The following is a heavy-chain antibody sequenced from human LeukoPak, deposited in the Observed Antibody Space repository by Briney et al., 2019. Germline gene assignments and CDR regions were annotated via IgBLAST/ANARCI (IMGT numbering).Heavy chain of an antibody. D-gene: IGHD3-16*02. CDR3: ARGSYRSMVDY. CDR2: SGGST. V-gene: IGHV3-66*01. J-gene: IGHJ4*02. Sequence: SGGSTYYADSVKGRFTISRDSSKNTLYLQMNSLRAEDTAVYYCARGSYRSMVDYWGQGTLVTVSS.